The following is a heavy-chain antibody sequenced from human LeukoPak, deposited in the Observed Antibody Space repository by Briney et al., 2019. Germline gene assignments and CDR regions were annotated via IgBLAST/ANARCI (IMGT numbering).Heavy chain of an antibody. J-gene: IGHJ6*03. D-gene: IGHD3-3*01. CDR1: GFTFSTSA. V-gene: IGHV3-30*02. Sequence: PGGSLRLSCAASGFTFSTSAMNWVRQAPGKGLEWVAFIRYDGSNKYYADSVKGRFTISRDNSKNTLYLQMNSLRAEDTAVYYCAKGGGDRITIFGVVIIPGAGNLYYMDVWGKGTTVTVSS. CDR2: IRYDGSNK. CDR3: AKGGGDRITIFGVVIIPGAGNLYYMDV.